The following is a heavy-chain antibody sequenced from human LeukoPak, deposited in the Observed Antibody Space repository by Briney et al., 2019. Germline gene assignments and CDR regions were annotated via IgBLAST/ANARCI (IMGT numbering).Heavy chain of an antibody. CDR3: ARHDSFIPY. J-gene: IGHJ4*02. D-gene: IGHD3-16*02. CDR2: ISDSGGST. Sequence: GGSLRLSCVASGFTFSDYAMSWVRQAPGKGLEWVSGISDSGGSTYYADSVKGRCAISRDNSKNTVSLQMNNLRAEDTAVYFCARHDSFIPYWGQGTLVTVTS. V-gene: IGHV3-23*01. CDR1: GFTFSDYA.